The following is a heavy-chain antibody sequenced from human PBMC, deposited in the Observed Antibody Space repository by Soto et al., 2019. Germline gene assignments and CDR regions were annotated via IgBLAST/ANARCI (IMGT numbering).Heavy chain of an antibody. J-gene: IGHJ5*02. CDR2: MNPGSGKT. CDR3: ARMASAGTLNWFDP. V-gene: IGHV1-8*02. Sequence: ASVKVSCKASGYTFINFDISWVRQAAGQGLEWLGWMNPGSGKTGYASKFQGRVAMTRDASTGTSHLELSSLTSDDTAVYYCARMASAGTLNWFDPWGQGTLVTSP. D-gene: IGHD6-13*01. CDR1: GYTFINFD.